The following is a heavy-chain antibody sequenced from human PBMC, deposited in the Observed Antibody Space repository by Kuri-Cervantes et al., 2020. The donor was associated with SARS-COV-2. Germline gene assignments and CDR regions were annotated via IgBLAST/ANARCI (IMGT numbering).Heavy chain of an antibody. V-gene: IGHV3-15*07. CDR3: ARDISGLYFDY. CDR1: GFTFSTSW. J-gene: IGHJ4*02. Sequence: GESLKISCAASGFTFSTSWMHWVRQAPGKGLEWVGFIKLESEGRATDYAAPVRGRFTISRDDSNNALYLQMNSLRAEDTAVYYCARDISGLYFDYWGQGTLVTVSS. D-gene: IGHD3-9*01. CDR2: IKLESEGRAT.